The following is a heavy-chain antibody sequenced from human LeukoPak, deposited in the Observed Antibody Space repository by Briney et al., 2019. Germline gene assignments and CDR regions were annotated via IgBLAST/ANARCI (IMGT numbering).Heavy chain of an antibody. J-gene: IGHJ4*02. V-gene: IGHV3-21*01. CDR3: ARDLVVAANY. CDR1: GFTFRSYS. CDR2: ISSSSSYI. Sequence: GGSLRLSWAASGFTFRSYSMNWVRQAPGKGLEWVSSISSSSSYIYYADSVKGRFTISRDNAKNSLYLQMNSLRAEDTAVYYCARDLVVAANYWGQGTLVTVSS. D-gene: IGHD2-15*01.